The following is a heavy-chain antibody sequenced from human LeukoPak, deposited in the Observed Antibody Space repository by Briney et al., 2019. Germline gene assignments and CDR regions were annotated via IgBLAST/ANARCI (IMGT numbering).Heavy chain of an antibody. J-gene: IGHJ6*02. CDR1: GFTFSSYG. V-gene: IGHV3-30*18. CDR2: ISYDGSSK. D-gene: IGHD2-8*01. Sequence: GGSLRLSCAASGFTFSSYGMHWVRQAPGKGLEWVAVISYDGSSKYYGDSVKGRFTISRDNSKNTLYLQMNSLRAEDTAVYYCAKIRNLYCTNGVCYNYGMDVWGQGTTVTVSS. CDR3: AKIRNLYCTNGVCYNYGMDV.